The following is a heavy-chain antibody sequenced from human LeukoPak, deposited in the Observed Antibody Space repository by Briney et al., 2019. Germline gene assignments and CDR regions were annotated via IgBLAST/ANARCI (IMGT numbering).Heavy chain of an antibody. J-gene: IGHJ4*02. CDR1: GFTFSSYW. CDR3: ARGHYYSNF. CDR2: INSHGSST. Sequence: GGSLRLSCAASGFTFSSYWMHWVGQAPGKGLGWVSRINSHGSSTSYADSVKGRFTISRDNAKNTLYLQMNSLRAEDTAVYYCARGHYYSNFWGQGTLVTVSS. D-gene: IGHD4-11*01. V-gene: IGHV3-74*01.